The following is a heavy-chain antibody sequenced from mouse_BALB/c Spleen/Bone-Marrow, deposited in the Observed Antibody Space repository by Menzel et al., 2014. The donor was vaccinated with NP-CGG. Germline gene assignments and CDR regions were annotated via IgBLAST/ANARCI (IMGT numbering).Heavy chain of an antibody. Sequence: DVHLVESGGGLVQPGGSRKLSCAASGFTFSSFGMHWVRQAPEKGLEWVAYISGGSSIIYYADTVKGRFTISRDNPKNTLFLQMTSLRSEDTAIYYCARKDYFGYAAMDYWGQGTSVTVSS. D-gene: IGHD1-2*01. CDR1: GFTFSSFG. CDR3: ARKDYFGYAAMDY. J-gene: IGHJ4*01. CDR2: ISGGSSII. V-gene: IGHV5-17*02.